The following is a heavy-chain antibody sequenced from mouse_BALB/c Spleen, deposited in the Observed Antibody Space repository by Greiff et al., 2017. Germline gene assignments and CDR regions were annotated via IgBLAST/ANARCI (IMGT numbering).Heavy chain of an antibody. V-gene: IGHV2-9*02. CDR1: GFSLTSYG. CDR2: IWAGGST. CDR3: AREDDGYYSRFAY. Sequence: VQLVESGPGLVAPSQSLSITCTVSGFSLTSYGVHWVRQPPGKGLEWLGVIWAGGSTNYNSALMSRLSISKDNSKSQVFLKMNSLQTDDTAMYYCAREDDGYYSRFAYWGQGTLVTVSA. J-gene: IGHJ3*01. D-gene: IGHD2-3*01.